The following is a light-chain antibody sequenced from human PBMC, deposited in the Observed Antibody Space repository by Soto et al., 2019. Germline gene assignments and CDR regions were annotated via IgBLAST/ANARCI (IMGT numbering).Light chain of an antibody. Sequence: DIVMTQNHLSSAVTLGQPASISCMASQSLVYSDGNTYLHWFQQRPGQSPRRLIYQVSNRDSGVPDRFSGSGSGTDFTLKISRVEADDVGVYYCMQDIYWPSTFGQGTKVDIK. CDR2: QVS. CDR1: QSLVYSDGNTY. V-gene: IGKV2-30*01. CDR3: MQDIYWPST. J-gene: IGKJ1*01.